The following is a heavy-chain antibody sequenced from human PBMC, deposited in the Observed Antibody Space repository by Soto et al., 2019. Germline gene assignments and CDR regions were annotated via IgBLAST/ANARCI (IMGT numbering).Heavy chain of an antibody. Sequence: QVQLVQSGAEVKKPGASVKVSCKASGYTFTSYGISWVRQAPGQGLEWMGWISAYNGNTNYAQKLQGRVTMTTDTSTSTAYMELRSLRSDDTAVYYCVSSYYGSGTPYYYGMDVWGQGTTVTVSS. CDR1: GYTFTSYG. CDR3: VSSYYGSGTPYYYGMDV. J-gene: IGHJ6*02. V-gene: IGHV1-18*01. D-gene: IGHD3-10*01. CDR2: ISAYNGNT.